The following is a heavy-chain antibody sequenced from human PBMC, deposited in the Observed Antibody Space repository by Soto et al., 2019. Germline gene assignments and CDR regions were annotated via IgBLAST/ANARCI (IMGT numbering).Heavy chain of an antibody. Sequence: QVQQVESGGGVVQPGRSLRLSCAASGFTFSSYGMHWVRQAPGKGLEWVAVIWYDGSNKYYADSVKGRFTISRDNSKNTLYLQMNSLRAEDTAVYYCARSSSGWYLYYGMDVWGQGTTVTVSS. J-gene: IGHJ6*02. V-gene: IGHV3-33*01. D-gene: IGHD6-19*01. CDR1: GFTFSSYG. CDR3: ARSSSGWYLYYGMDV. CDR2: IWYDGSNK.